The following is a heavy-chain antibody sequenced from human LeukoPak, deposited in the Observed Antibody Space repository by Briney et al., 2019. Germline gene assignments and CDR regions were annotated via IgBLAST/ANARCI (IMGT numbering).Heavy chain of an antibody. CDR1: GYTFTSYG. CDR2: ISAYNGNT. J-gene: IGHJ5*02. D-gene: IGHD6-19*01. V-gene: IGHV1-18*01. CDR3: ARYPLYIAVAGREVRNWFDP. Sequence: ASVKVSCKASGYTFTSYGISWVRQAPGQGLEWMGWISAYNGNTNYAQKLQGRVTMTTDTSTSTAYMELSRLRSDDTAVYYCARYPLYIAVAGREVRNWFDPWGQGTLVTVSS.